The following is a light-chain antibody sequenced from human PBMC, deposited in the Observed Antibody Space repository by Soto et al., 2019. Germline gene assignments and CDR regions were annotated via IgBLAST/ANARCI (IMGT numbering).Light chain of an antibody. CDR1: QGISSY. CDR3: QQLNIYPFT. CDR2: AAS. J-gene: IGKJ3*01. V-gene: IGKV1-9*01. Sequence: IQLTQSPSSLSASVGDRVIMTCRASQGISSYLAWYQQKPGKAPTLLIYAASTLETGVPSRFSGSGSGTDFPLTLSRLQPEDFATYYCQQLNIYPFTFGPGTKVDI.